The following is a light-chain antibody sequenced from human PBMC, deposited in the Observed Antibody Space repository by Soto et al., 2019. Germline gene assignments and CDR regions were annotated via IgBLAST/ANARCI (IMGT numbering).Light chain of an antibody. CDR2: AAS. Sequence: DIQMTQSPSSLSASVGDRVTITCRASQGIGNYLAWYQHKPGKVPKLLIYAASTLQIGIPSRFSASGSGTDFPLTISSLQPEDVANYYCQQHNRASFNFGPGPRVDIK. J-gene: IGKJ3*01. V-gene: IGKV1-27*01. CDR1: QGIGNY. CDR3: QQHNRASFN.